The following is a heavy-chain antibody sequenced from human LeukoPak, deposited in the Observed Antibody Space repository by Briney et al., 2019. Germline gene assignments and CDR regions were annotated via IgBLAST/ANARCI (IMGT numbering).Heavy chain of an antibody. D-gene: IGHD6-13*01. J-gene: IGHJ5*02. Sequence: GGSLRLSCAASGFIFSSYGMHWVRQAPGKGLEWVAVISYDGSNKYYADSVKGRFTISRDNSKNTLYLQMNSLRAEDTAVYYCAKDLGIAAAGVDPWGQGTLVTVSS. CDR3: AKDLGIAAAGVDP. V-gene: IGHV3-30*18. CDR1: GFIFSSYG. CDR2: ISYDGSNK.